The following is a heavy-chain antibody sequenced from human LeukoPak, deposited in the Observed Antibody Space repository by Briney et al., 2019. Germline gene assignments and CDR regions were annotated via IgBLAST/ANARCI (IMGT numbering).Heavy chain of an antibody. D-gene: IGHD6-13*01. V-gene: IGHV3-48*01. CDR3: ARGGLPLAAAEYYFDY. Sequence: PGGALRLSCAASGFTFSSYSMNWVRRAPGGGREWVSYISCSSSTIYYADSVKGRFTISRDNAKNSLYLQMNSLRAEDTAVYYCARGGLPLAAAEYYFDYWGQGTLVTVSS. CDR2: ISCSSSTI. CDR1: GFTFSSYS. J-gene: IGHJ4*02.